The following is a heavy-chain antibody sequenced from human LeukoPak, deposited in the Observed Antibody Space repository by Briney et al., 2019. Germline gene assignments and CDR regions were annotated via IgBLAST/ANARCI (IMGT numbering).Heavy chain of an antibody. CDR3: AKAQGGSGWYGPNWYFDL. Sequence: GRSLRLSCAAPGLTFVDYAMHWVRQAPGKGLGWVSGISWISGSIGYADSVKGRFTISRDNAKNSLYLQMNSLRAEDMALYYCAKAQGGSGWYGPNWYFDLWGRGTLVTVSS. CDR2: ISWISGSI. J-gene: IGHJ2*01. D-gene: IGHD6-19*01. CDR1: GLTFVDYA. V-gene: IGHV3-9*03.